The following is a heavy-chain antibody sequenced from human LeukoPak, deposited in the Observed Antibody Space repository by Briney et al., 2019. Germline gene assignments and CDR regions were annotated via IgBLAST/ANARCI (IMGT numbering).Heavy chain of an antibody. CDR1: GYTFTSYG. D-gene: IGHD2-2*01. V-gene: IGHV1-18*01. Sequence: GASVKLSCKASGYTFTSYGISWVRQAPGQGLEGMGGISAYNGNTNYAQKRQGRVALPTDTSTSIAYMKLRSLRYDDTAVYYCAREESSPAAINYYSYYMDVWGKGTTVTVSS. CDR3: AREESSPAAINYYSYYMDV. CDR2: ISAYNGNT. J-gene: IGHJ6*03.